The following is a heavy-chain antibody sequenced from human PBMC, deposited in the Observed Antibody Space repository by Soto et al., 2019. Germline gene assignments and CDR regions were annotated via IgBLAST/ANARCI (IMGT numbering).Heavy chain of an antibody. CDR3: ARGGWRQIDY. CDR2: IYYSGST. V-gene: IGHV4-59*08. D-gene: IGHD3-3*01. CDR1: GGSIGSYY. Sequence: QVQLQVSGPGLVKPSETLSLTCSVSGGSIGSYYWSWIRQPPGKGLEWIGYIYYSGSTNYNPSLKSRVTISVDTSKNQFSLKLSSVTAADTAVYYCARGGWRQIDYWGQGTLVTVSS. J-gene: IGHJ4*02.